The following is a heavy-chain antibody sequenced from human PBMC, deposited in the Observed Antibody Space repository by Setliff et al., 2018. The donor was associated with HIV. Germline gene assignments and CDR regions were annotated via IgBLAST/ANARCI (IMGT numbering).Heavy chain of an antibody. Sequence: LRLSCAASGFTFSDYYMSWIRQAPGKGLEWVSCISSSGSTIYYADSVKGRFTISRDNAKNSLYLQMNSLRAEDTAVYYCARVGNYYDSSGYLHWGQGTLVTVSS. CDR2: ISSSGSTI. V-gene: IGHV3-11*04. CDR1: GFTFSDYY. D-gene: IGHD3-22*01. CDR3: ARVGNYYDSSGYLH. J-gene: IGHJ4*02.